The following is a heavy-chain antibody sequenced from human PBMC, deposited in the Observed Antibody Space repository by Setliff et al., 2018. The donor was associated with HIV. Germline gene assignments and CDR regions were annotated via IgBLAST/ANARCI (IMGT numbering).Heavy chain of an antibody. V-gene: IGHV4-4*07. J-gene: IGHJ4*02. CDR2: IFSSGST. CDR3: ARLRISGWDLDY. Sequence: SETLSLTCIVSGYSVSSGYYWGWIRQPAGKGLEWIGRIFSSGSTSYNSSLKSRVTMSVDTSKNQFSLKLTSVTAADTAVYYCARLRISGWDLDYWGQGTLVTVSS. D-gene: IGHD6-19*01. CDR1: GYSVSSGYY.